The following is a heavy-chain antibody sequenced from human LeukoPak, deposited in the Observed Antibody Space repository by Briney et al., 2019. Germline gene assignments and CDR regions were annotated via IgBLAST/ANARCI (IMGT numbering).Heavy chain of an antibody. Sequence: SETLSLTCAVYGGSFSGYYWSWIRQPPGKGLEWIGEINHSGSTNDNPSLKSRVTISVDTSKSQFSLKLSSVTAADTAVYYCARGVKHYYDSSGYCSDWGQGTLVTVSS. D-gene: IGHD3-22*01. V-gene: IGHV4-34*01. J-gene: IGHJ4*02. CDR1: GGSFSGYY. CDR3: ARGVKHYYDSSGYCSD. CDR2: INHSGST.